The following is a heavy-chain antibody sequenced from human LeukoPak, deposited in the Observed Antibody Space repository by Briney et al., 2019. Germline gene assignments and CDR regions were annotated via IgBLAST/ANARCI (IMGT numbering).Heavy chain of an antibody. CDR1: GGSFSGYY. CDR2: INHSGST. Sequence: PSETLSLTCTVSGGSFSGYYWSWIRQPPGKGLEWIGEINHSGSTNYNPSLKSRVTISVDTSKNQFSLKLSSVTAADTAVYYCATDRAAAAGTYDYWGQGTLVTVSS. D-gene: IGHD6-13*01. V-gene: IGHV4-34*01. CDR3: ATDRAAAAGTYDY. J-gene: IGHJ4*02.